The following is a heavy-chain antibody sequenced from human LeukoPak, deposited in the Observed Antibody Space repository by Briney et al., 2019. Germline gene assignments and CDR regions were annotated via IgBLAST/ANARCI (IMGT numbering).Heavy chain of an antibody. CDR1: GFTFSDYA. J-gene: IGHJ4*02. CDR3: AKGITMVRGGIFDY. V-gene: IGHV3-23*01. Sequence: PGGSLRLSCAASGFTFSDYALIWVRQAPGKGLEWISAIRGTGGTTYYADSVKGRCTISRDNSRNTVYLQMNSLRAEDTAVYYCAKGITMVRGGIFDYWGQGTLVTVSS. CDR2: IRGTGGTT. D-gene: IGHD3-10*01.